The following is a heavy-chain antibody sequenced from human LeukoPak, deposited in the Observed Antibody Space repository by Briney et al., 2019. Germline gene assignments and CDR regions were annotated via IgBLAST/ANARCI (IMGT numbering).Heavy chain of an antibody. CDR2: IRYDGSNK. Sequence: GGSLRLSCAASGFTFSSYGMHWVRQAPGKGLEWVAFIRYDGSNKYYADSVKGRFTISRDNSKNTLYLQMNSLRAEDTAVYYCAKPISTDGYNPTGTLDYWGQGTLVTVSS. CDR1: GFTFSSYG. V-gene: IGHV3-30*02. D-gene: IGHD5-24*01. CDR3: AKPISTDGYNPTGTLDY. J-gene: IGHJ4*02.